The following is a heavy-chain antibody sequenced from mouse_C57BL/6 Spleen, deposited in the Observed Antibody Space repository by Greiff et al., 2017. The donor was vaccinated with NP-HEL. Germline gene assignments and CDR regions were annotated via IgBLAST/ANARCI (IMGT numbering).Heavy chain of an antibody. J-gene: IGHJ4*01. CDR3: ARPKRGYYYAMDY. V-gene: IGHV5-17*01. CDR2: ISSGSSTI. CDR1: GFTFSDYG. Sequence: EVKLMESGGGLVKPGGSLKLSCAASGFTFSDYGMHWVRQAPEKGLEWVAYISSGSSTIYYADTVKGRFTISRDNAKNTLFLQMTSLRSEDTAMYYCARPKRGYYYAMDYGGQGTSVTVSS.